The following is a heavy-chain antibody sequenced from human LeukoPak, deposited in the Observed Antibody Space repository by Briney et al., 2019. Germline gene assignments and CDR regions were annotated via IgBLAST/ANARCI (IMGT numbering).Heavy chain of an antibody. Sequence: GGSLRLSCEGSGFTFSAYNMNWVRQAPGKGLESISYISSSSATIFYADSVKGRFTISRDNAKNSLYLQMNSLRAEDTAVYYCARHEGQRYSYGLDYWGQGTLVTVSS. J-gene: IGHJ4*02. CDR2: ISSSSATI. D-gene: IGHD5-18*01. V-gene: IGHV3-48*04. CDR1: GFTFSAYN. CDR3: ARHEGQRYSYGLDY.